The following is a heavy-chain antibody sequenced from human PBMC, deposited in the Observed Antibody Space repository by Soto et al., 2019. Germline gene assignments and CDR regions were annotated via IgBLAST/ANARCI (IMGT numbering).Heavy chain of an antibody. Sequence: QVQLVESGGGVVQPGRSLRLSCAASGLTFSSYGMHWVRQAPGKGLEWVAVISYDGSNKYYADSVKGRFTISRDNSKNTLYLQMNSLRAQDTAVYYCAKDKGQAFDIWGQGTMVTVSS. CDR3: AKDKGQAFDI. J-gene: IGHJ3*02. CDR2: ISYDGSNK. CDR1: GLTFSSYG. V-gene: IGHV3-30*18.